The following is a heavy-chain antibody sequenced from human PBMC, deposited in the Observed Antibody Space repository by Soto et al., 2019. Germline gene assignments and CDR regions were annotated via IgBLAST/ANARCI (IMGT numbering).Heavy chain of an antibody. CDR2: IYPGDSDI. CDR3: ARAIEMSRIGWFDP. J-gene: IGHJ5*02. CDR1: GYRFTNYW. V-gene: IGHV5-51*01. Sequence: PVESLKISCKASGYRFTNYWIGWVRQMPGKGLEWMGIIYPGDSDIRYRPSLQGQVTISADKSISAAYLQWSSLKASDTAIYSCARAIEMSRIGWFDPWGQGTLVTFSS.